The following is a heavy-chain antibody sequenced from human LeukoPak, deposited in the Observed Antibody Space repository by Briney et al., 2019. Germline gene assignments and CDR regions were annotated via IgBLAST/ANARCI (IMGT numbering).Heavy chain of an antibody. CDR1: GYTFTGYY. D-gene: IGHD2/OR15-2a*01. CDR3: ASGPYSNTWTSRRSLSH. CDR2: INPNSGGT. J-gene: IGHJ4*02. V-gene: IGHV1-2*02. Sequence: ASVKVSCKASGYTFTGYYMHWVRQAPGQGLEWMGWINPNSGGTNYAQRFQGRVTMTRDTSISTAYVELSRLTSDDTAIYYCASGPYSNTWTSRRSLSHWGQGTLVTVSS.